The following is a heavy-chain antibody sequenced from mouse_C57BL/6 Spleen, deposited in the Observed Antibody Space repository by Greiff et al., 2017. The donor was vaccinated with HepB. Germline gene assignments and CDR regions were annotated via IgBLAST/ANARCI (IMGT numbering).Heavy chain of an antibody. D-gene: IGHD1-1*01. Sequence: VQLQQSGAELAKPGASVKLSCKASGYTFTSYWMHWVKQRPGQGLEWIGYINPSSGYTKYNQKFKDKDTLTADKSSSTADMQLSRLTYEDSAVYYCARGVATLVATDYFDYWSQGTTLTVSS. CDR2: INPSSGYT. CDR3: ARGVATLVATDYFDY. J-gene: IGHJ2*01. V-gene: IGHV1-7*01. CDR1: GYTFTSYW.